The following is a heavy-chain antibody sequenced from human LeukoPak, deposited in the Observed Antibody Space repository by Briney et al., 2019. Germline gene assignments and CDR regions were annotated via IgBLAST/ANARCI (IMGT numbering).Heavy chain of an antibody. CDR1: GGSFSGYY. CDR3: ARALGELLPFDY. D-gene: IGHD3-10*01. CDR2: INHSGST. V-gene: IGHV4-34*01. J-gene: IGHJ4*02. Sequence: SETLSLTCAVYGGSFSGYYWSWIRQPPGKGLEWIGEINHSGSTNYNPSLKSRVTISVDTSKNQFSLKLSSVTAADTAVYYCARALGELLPFDYWGQGTLVTVSS.